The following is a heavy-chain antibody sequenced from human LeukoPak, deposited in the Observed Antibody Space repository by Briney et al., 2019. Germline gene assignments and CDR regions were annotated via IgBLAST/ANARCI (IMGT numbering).Heavy chain of an antibody. J-gene: IGHJ4*02. Sequence: ASVKVSCTASGYTFTSYYMHWVRQAPGQGLEWMGIINPSGGGTSYAQKFQGRVTMTRDTSTSTVYMELSSLRSEDTAVYYCARGLSLSGSGSYYKGFDYWGQGTLVTVSS. CDR1: GYTFTSYY. CDR3: ARGLSLSGSGSYYKGFDY. CDR2: INPSGGGT. D-gene: IGHD3-10*01. V-gene: IGHV1-46*01.